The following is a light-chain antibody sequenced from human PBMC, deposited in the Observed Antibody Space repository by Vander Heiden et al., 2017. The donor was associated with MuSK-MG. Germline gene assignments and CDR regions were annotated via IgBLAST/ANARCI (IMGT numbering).Light chain of an antibody. J-gene: IGKJ2*01. CDR1: QSITSTF. V-gene: IGKV3-20*01. Sequence: EIVLTQSPGTLSLSVGDRATLSCRASQSITSTFLAWYQQKPGQAPRLLIFATSTRATGIPDRFSGSGSGTDFTLTISRLEPDDFAVYYCQQYGISRPPFDQGTKLQIK. CDR3: QQYGISRPP. CDR2: ATS.